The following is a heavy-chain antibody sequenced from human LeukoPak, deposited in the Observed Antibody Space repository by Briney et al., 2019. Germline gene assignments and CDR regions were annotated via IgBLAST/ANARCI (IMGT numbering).Heavy chain of an antibody. J-gene: IGHJ5*02. CDR1: GGSISSSSYY. D-gene: IGHD3-10*01. CDR3: AREAGGPNWFDP. V-gene: IGHV4-39*07. CDR2: IYYSGST. Sequence: SETLSLTCTVSGGSISSSSYYWGWIRQPPGKGLEWIGSIYYSGSTYYNPSLKSRVTISVDTSKNQFSLKLSSVTAADTAVYYCAREAGGPNWFDPWGQGTLVTVSS.